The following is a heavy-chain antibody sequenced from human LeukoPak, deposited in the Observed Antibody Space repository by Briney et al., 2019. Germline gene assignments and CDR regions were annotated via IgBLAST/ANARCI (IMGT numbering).Heavy chain of an antibody. Sequence: GGSLRLSCAASAFTFNNYASTWVRQAPGKGLEWVSTITGSGDTTYYADPVKGRFTISRDNSKDTLYLQMNSLRAEDTAIYYCARAWAPTEDYFDYWGQGTLVTVSS. CDR2: ITGSGDTT. CDR1: AFTFNNYA. CDR3: ARAWAPTEDYFDY. V-gene: IGHV3-23*01. D-gene: IGHD1-1*01. J-gene: IGHJ4*02.